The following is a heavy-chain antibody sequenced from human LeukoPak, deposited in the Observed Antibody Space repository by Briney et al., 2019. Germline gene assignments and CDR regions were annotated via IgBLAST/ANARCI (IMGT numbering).Heavy chain of an antibody. V-gene: IGHV1-69*05. J-gene: IGHJ3*02. D-gene: IGHD1-26*01. CDR3: ASEPELNDAFDI. CDR2: IIPIFGTA. CDR1: GGTFSSYA. Sequence: SVKVSCKASGGTFSSYAISWVRQAPGQGLEWMGRIIPIFGTANYAQKFQGRVTITTDESTSTAYMELSSLRSEDTAVYYCASEPELNDAFDIWGQGTMVTVSS.